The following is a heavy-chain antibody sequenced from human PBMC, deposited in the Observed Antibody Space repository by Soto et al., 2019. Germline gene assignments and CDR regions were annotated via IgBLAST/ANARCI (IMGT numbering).Heavy chain of an antibody. J-gene: IGHJ6*02. Sequence: PSLTCAVYGGSFSGYYWSWIRQLPGKGLEWIGEINHSGSTNYNPSLKSRVTISVDTTKNQFSLKLSSVTAADTAVYSCARLGPNYYYGMDVWGQGTTVTVSS. V-gene: IGHV4-34*01. CDR3: ARLGPNYYYGMDV. CDR2: INHSGST. CDR1: GGSFSGYY.